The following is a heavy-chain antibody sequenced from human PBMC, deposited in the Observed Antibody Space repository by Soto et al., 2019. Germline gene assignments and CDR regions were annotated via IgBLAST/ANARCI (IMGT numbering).Heavy chain of an antibody. CDR3: ARDKREYDYIWGSYRPNYYYYYMDV. D-gene: IGHD3-16*02. J-gene: IGHJ6*03. CDR2: INISGSTI. V-gene: IGHV3-11*01. Sequence: GSLRLSCAASGFTFSDYYMSWIRQAPGKGLEWVSYINISGSTIYYADSVKGLFSISRDNAKNSLYLQMNSLRAEDTAVYYCARDKREYDYIWGSYRPNYYYYYMDVWGKGTTVTVSS. CDR1: GFTFSDYY.